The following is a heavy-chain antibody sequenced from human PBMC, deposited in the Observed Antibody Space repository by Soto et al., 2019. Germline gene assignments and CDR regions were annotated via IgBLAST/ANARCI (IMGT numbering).Heavy chain of an antibody. D-gene: IGHD6-13*01. CDR1: GLTFSDYR. V-gene: IGHV3-7*01. J-gene: IGHJ4*02. CDR3: ATTKGAVGSMPLDY. Sequence: EVQLVESGGGLVQPGGSLRLSCIASGLTFSDYRMSWVRQVPGKGLEWVAYIKQDGSEKYYVDSVKGRFTISRDNAKNSLYLQINRLRVEDTALYYCATTKGAVGSMPLDYWGQGAQVTVSS. CDR2: IKQDGSEK.